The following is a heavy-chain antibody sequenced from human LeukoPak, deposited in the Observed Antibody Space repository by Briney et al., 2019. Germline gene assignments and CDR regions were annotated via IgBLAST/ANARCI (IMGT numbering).Heavy chain of an antibody. CDR3: TTDPGYYYYYGMDV. CDR1: GFTFSNAW. J-gene: IGHJ6*02. V-gene: IGHV3-15*01. Sequence: GGSLRLSCAASGFTFSNAWMSWVRQAPGKGLGWVGRIKSKTDGGTTAYAAPVKGRFTISRDDSKNTLYLQMNSLKTEDTAVYYCTTDPGYYYYYGMDVWGQGTTVTVSS. CDR2: IKSKTDGGTT.